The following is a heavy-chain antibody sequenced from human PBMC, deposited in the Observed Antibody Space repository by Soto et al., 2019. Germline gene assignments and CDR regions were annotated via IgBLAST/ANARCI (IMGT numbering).Heavy chain of an antibody. CDR3: ARGRVTYYYDSSGNYGIDV. D-gene: IGHD3-22*01. Sequence: SVEVPCEARGLSFRRDSRHWVRQEPGQGVEWMGIINPSGGSTSYAQKFQGRVTMTRDTSTSTVYMELSSLRSEDAAVYYCARGRVTYYYDSSGNYGIDVWGQGTTVTGSS. V-gene: IGHV1-46*01. CDR2: INPSGGST. J-gene: IGHJ6*02. CDR1: GLSFRRDS.